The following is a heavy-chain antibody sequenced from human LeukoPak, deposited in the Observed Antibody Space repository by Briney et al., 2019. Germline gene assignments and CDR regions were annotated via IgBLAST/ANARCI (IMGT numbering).Heavy chain of an antibody. J-gene: IGHJ6*02. CDR2: IYYSGST. V-gene: IGHV4-59*01. CDR1: GGSISSYY. Sequence: SETLSLTCTVSGGSISSYYWSWVRQPPGKGLEWIGYIYYSGSTDYNPSLESRVTISVDTSKNQFSLKLTSVTAADTAVYYCARADGYYYGMDVWGQGTTVTVSS. CDR3: ARADGYYYGMDV. D-gene: IGHD5-24*01.